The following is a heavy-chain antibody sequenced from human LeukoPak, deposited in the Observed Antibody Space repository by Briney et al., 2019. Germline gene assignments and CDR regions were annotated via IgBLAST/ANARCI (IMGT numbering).Heavy chain of an antibody. D-gene: IGHD6-19*01. CDR3: ASLGGWYMGDY. V-gene: IGHV3-30*04. Sequence: GGSLRLSCAASGFTFSSYAMHWVRQAPGKGLEWVAVISYDGSNKYYADSVKGRFTISRGNSKNTLYLQMNSLRAEDTAVYYCASLGGWYMGDYWGQGTLVTVSS. J-gene: IGHJ4*02. CDR2: ISYDGSNK. CDR1: GFTFSSYA.